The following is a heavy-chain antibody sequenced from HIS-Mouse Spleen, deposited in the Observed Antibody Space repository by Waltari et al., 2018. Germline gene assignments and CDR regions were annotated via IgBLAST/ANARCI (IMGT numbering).Heavy chain of an antibody. V-gene: IGHV4-30-2*01. J-gene: IGHJ2*01. CDR2: IYHSGST. CDR1: GCSIRSGGYP. CDR3: ARGITGTNWYFDL. D-gene: IGHD2-8*02. Sequence: QLQLQESGSGLVKPSQTLSLTFAVSGCSIRSGGYPWSWIRQPPGKGLEWIGYIYHSGSTYYNPSLKSRVTISVDRSKNQFSLKLSSVTAADTAVYYCARGITGTNWYFDLWGRGTLVTVSS.